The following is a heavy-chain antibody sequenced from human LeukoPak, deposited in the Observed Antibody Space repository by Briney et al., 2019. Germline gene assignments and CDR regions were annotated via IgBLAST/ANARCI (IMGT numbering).Heavy chain of an antibody. D-gene: IGHD6-19*01. J-gene: IGHJ4*02. V-gene: IGHV4-38-2*02. CDR2: ISQSGST. CDR3: ARPLAVAGSFDY. Sequence: PSETLSLTCTVSGYSNSSGHYWGWIRQPPGKGLQWIGSISQSGSTYSNPSLKSRVTMPVDTSKNQFSLKLSSVTAADTAVYYCARPLAVAGSFDYWGQGTLVTVSS. CDR1: GYSNSSGHY.